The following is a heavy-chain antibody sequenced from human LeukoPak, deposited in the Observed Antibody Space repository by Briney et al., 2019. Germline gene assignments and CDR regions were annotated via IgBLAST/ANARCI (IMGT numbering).Heavy chain of an antibody. D-gene: IGHD3-22*01. V-gene: IGHV4-4*07. Sequence: SETLSLTCTVSGGSLISNYWSWIRQSAGTGLEWIGRIYGSGITDYNPSLKSRVTMSLDTSSKQFSLRLRSVTAADTAVYYCARLKFYDSTGYSPGYYMDVWGKGTTVSVFS. CDR2: IYGSGIT. CDR1: GGSLISNY. J-gene: IGHJ6*03. CDR3: ARLKFYDSTGYSPGYYMDV.